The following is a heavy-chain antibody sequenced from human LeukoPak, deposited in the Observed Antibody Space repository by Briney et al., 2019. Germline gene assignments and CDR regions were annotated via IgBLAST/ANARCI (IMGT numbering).Heavy chain of an antibody. J-gene: IGHJ3*01. V-gene: IGHV3-33*01. Sequence: GTSLRLSCEASGFIFSTYGMNWVRQAPGKGLERVAIIWYDGSNEYYADSVKGRFSISRDNSKSTLYLEMNSLRADDTAIYYCASSTVTTRGVGDFDLWGHGTWVTVSS. CDR3: ASSTVTTRGVGDFDL. D-gene: IGHD4-17*01. CDR2: IWYDGSNE. CDR1: GFIFSTYG.